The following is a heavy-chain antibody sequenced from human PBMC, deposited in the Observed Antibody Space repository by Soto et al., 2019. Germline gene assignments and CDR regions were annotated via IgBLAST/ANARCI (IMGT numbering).Heavy chain of an antibody. V-gene: IGHV1-69*01. CDR2: IIPIFGTA. Sequence: QVPLVQSGAEVKKPGSSAKVSCKASGGTFSSYAISWVRQAPGQGLEWMGGIIPIFGTANYAQKFQGRVTITADESTSTAYMELSSLRSEDTAVYYCARDRIAAETQYYWYFDLWGRGTLVTVSS. D-gene: IGHD6-25*01. CDR3: ARDRIAAETQYYWYFDL. CDR1: GGTFSSYA. J-gene: IGHJ2*01.